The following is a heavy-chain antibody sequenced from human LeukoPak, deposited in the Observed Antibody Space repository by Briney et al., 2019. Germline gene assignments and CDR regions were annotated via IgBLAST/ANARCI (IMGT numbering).Heavy chain of an antibody. CDR2: IRYNNGYT. CDR3: ARRSLLVAGIYYFDS. CDR1: GYSFNTYD. V-gene: IGHV1-18*01. D-gene: IGHD6-19*01. Sequence: ASVKVSCKTSGYSFNTYDVTWVRQAPGQGLEWVGWIRYNNGYTHYAQRFQGRVTMTIDSSTSTAYMELRSLTSADTATYFCARRSLLVAGIYYFDSWGQGTLVTVSS. J-gene: IGHJ4*02.